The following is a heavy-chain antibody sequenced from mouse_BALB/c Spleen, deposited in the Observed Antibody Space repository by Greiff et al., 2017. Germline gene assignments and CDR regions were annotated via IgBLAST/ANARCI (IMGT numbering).Heavy chain of an antibody. Sequence: EVLVVESGGGLVQPGGSRKLSCAASGFTFSSFGMHWVRQAPEKGLEWVAYISSGSSTIYYADTVKGRFTISRDNPKNTLFLQMTSLRSEDTAMYYCARGGLRRDYAMDYWGQGTSVTVSS. CDR3: ARGGLRRDYAMDY. D-gene: IGHD2-4*01. CDR1: GFTFSSFG. V-gene: IGHV5-17*02. CDR2: ISSGSSTI. J-gene: IGHJ4*01.